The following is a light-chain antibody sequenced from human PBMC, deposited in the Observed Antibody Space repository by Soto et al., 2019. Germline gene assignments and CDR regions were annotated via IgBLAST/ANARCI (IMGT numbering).Light chain of an antibody. CDR3: SSYAGSNNLV. CDR2: EVT. J-gene: IGLJ2*01. CDR1: SSDVGGYHY. Sequence: QSALTQPPSAYGSPGQSVTISCTGTSSDVGGYHYVSWYQQHPGKAPKLMIHEVTKRPSGVPDRFSGSKSGNTASLTVSGLQGEDEADYYCSSYAGSNNLVFGGGTQLTVL. V-gene: IGLV2-8*01.